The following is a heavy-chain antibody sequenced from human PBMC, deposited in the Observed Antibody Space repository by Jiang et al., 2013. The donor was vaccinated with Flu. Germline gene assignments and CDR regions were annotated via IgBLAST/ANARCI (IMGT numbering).Heavy chain of an antibody. J-gene: IGHJ4*02. Sequence: LLKPSETLSLTCTVSGGSISSSSYYWGWIRQPPGKGLEWIGSIYYSGSTYYNPSLKSRVTISVDTSKNQFSLKLSSVTAADTAVYYCATSNTYSSGWYVDYWGPGNAGHRL. D-gene: IGHD6-19*01. CDR1: GGSISSSSYY. CDR3: ATSNTYSSGWYVDY. CDR2: IYYSGST. V-gene: IGHV4-39*01.